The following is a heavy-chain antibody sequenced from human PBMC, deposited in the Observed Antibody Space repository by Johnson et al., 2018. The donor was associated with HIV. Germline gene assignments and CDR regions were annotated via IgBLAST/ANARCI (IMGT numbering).Heavy chain of an antibody. V-gene: IGHV3-23*04. D-gene: IGHD3-22*01. Sequence: VQLVESGGGLIQPGGSLRLSCAASRFTFSGYAMSWVRQAPGKGLEWVSAISGNGGTTYYTDSVKGRFTISRDNPKNTLYLQMNSLRAEDTAVYYCAKVLGDYDSSGYLNDGFDIWGQGTMVTVSS. CDR1: RFTFSGYA. CDR3: AKVLGDYDSSGYLNDGFDI. CDR2: ISGNGGTT. J-gene: IGHJ3*02.